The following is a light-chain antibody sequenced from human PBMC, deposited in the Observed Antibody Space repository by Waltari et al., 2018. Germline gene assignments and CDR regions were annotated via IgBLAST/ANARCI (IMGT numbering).Light chain of an antibody. J-gene: IGLJ2*01. V-gene: IGLV3-1*01. CDR1: KLGDKY. CDR3: QAWDSSYARV. CDR2: QDT. Sequence: SYELTQPTSVSVAPGQTASITCSGDKLGDKYACWYQQKPGQSPVLVIHQDTKRPSGSPEGFSGSNSGNTATMTSSGTQAIDEADYYCQAWDSSYARVFGGGTKLTVL.